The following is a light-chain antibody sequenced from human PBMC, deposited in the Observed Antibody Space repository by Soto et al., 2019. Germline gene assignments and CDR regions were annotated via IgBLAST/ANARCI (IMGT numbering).Light chain of an antibody. CDR3: QQSYSNPPLT. Sequence: DIQLTQSPSSLSASVGDRITITCRASQSISTYLNWYQQKPGEAPTLLVYDSSTLQSGVPSRFSGSGFGAEFTLTVSSLQPEDFATYYCQQSYSNPPLTFGQGTKVEIK. CDR1: QSISTY. V-gene: IGKV1-39*01. CDR2: DSS. J-gene: IGKJ1*01.